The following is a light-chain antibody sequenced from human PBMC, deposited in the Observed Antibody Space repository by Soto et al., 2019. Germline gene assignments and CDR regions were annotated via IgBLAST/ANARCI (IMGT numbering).Light chain of an antibody. CDR3: QQYNNWPLT. Sequence: IAMTQSPATLSVPPGERATLSCRASQSVKSNLAWYKQIPGQAPRLLIYGASTRATGIPARFSGSGSGTEFSLTISSLQPEDFAVYYGQQYNNWPLTFGGWTKVEIK. J-gene: IGKJ4*01. CDR2: GAS. V-gene: IGKV3-15*01. CDR1: QSVKSN.